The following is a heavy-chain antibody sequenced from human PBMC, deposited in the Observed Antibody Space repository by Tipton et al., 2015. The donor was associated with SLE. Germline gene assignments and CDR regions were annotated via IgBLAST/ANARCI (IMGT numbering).Heavy chain of an antibody. CDR2: IYHSGST. Sequence: TLSLTCAVSGGSISSSNWWSWVRQPPGKGLEWIGEIYHSGSTNYNPSLKSRVAISVDKSKNQFSLKLSSVTAADTAVYYCAITYSSSWRSYFDYWGQGTLVTVSS. D-gene: IGHD6-13*01. CDR3: AITYSSSWRSYFDY. V-gene: IGHV4-4*02. CDR1: GGSISSSNW. J-gene: IGHJ4*02.